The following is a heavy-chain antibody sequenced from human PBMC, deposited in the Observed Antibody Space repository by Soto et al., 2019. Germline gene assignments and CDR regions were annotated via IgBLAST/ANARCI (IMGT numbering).Heavy chain of an antibody. CDR1: GFTFSSYS. Sequence: GGSLRLSCAASGFTFSSYSMNWVRQAPGKGLEWVSYISSSSSTIYYADSVKGRFTISRDNAKNSLYLQMNSLRAEDTAVYYCARDTITHCSSTSCPYYYYYMDVWGKGTTVTVSS. D-gene: IGHD2-2*01. J-gene: IGHJ6*03. CDR2: ISSSSSTI. CDR3: ARDTITHCSSTSCPYYYYYMDV. V-gene: IGHV3-48*01.